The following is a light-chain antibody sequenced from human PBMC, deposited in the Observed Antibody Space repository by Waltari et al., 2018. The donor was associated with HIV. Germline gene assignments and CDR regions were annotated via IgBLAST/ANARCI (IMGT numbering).Light chain of an antibody. CDR2: DAS. Sequence: EIVLTQSPAILSLSPGESATLSCRASHTVSGYLAWYQKKPGQVLRLLIYDASNRAPGIPDRFTGRGSGTNYTLTISRLEPEDFAVYYCHQRHDWLTFAGGTRVELK. CDR1: HTVSGY. V-gene: IGKV3-11*01. J-gene: IGKJ4*01. CDR3: HQRHDWLT.